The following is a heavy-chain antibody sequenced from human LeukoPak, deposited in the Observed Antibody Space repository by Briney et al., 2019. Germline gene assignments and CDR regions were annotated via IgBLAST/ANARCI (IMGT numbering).Heavy chain of an antibody. CDR2: IIPIFGTA. Sequence: ASVKVSCKASGGTFSSYAISWVRQAPGQGLEWMGGIIPIFGTANYAQKFQGRVTITADKSTSTAYTELSSLRSEDTAVYYCARDYRYDILTGTNWFDPWGQGTLVTVSS. V-gene: IGHV1-69*06. CDR1: GGTFSSYA. D-gene: IGHD3-9*01. J-gene: IGHJ5*02. CDR3: ARDYRYDILTGTNWFDP.